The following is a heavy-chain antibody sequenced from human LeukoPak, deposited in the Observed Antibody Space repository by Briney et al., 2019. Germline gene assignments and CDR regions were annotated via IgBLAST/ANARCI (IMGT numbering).Heavy chain of an antibody. CDR3: ARNARYSSGTFDP. D-gene: IGHD6-19*01. Sequence: PGGSLRLSCTASGFTFRNYYMNWVRQAPGKGLEWVSSISSSISSYIYYADSVKGRFTISRDIAKNSLYLQMNSLRAEDTAVYYCARNARYSSGTFDPWGQGTLVTVSS. CDR2: ISSSISSYI. V-gene: IGHV3-21*01. CDR1: GFTFRNYY. J-gene: IGHJ5*02.